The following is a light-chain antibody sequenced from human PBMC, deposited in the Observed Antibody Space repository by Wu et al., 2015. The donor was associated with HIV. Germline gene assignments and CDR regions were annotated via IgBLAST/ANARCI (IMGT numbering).Light chain of an antibody. Sequence: ELVLTQSPGTLSLSPGERATLSCRASQSISSSYLAWYQQKPGQAPRLLIYGASSRATGIPDFTLTISRLEPEDFAVYYCQQYGSSPLWTFGQGTKVEIK. J-gene: IGKJ1*01. V-gene: IGKV3-20*01. CDR2: GAS. CDR3: QQYGSSPLWT. CDR1: QSISSSY.